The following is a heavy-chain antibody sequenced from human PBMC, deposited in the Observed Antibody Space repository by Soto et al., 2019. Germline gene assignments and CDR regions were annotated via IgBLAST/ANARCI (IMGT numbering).Heavy chain of an antibody. CDR3: SRGLWQWLFDY. V-gene: IGHV1-46*03. CDR2: IDPSGGAT. J-gene: IGHJ4*02. D-gene: IGHD6-19*01. Sequence: QVQLVQSGAEVKKPGASVMVSCRASGYTFTSHYMHWVRQAPGQGLEWMGMIDPSGGATTYAQKFKGRVTITRDTSTTTVYMELSSLRPEDTAVYSCSRGLWQWLFDYWGQGTLVTVSS. CDR1: GYTFTSHY.